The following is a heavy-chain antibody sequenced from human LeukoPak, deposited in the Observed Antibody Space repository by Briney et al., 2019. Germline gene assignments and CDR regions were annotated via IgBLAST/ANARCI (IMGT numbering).Heavy chain of an antibody. CDR1: GFTFSSHW. D-gene: IGHD6-13*01. V-gene: IGHV3-7*04. Sequence: PGGSLRLSCVASGFTFSSHWMSWVRQAPGKGLEWVANIKQDGSARYYVDSVKGRFTISRGNAKNSLYLQMNSLRAEDTAVYYCARGTTSSPNWFDPWGQGTLVTVSS. J-gene: IGHJ5*02. CDR3: ARGTTSSPNWFDP. CDR2: IKQDGSAR.